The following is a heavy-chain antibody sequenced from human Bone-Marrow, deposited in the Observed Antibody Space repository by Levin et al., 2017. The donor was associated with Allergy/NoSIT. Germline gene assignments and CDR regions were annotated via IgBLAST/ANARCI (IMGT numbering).Heavy chain of an antibody. D-gene: IGHD2-21*02. CDR2: IYYSGTT. CDR3: ARAQVATATLFDF. CDR1: GGSIRDSRYW. J-gene: IGHJ4*02. V-gene: IGHV4-39*07. Sequence: SQTLSLTCTVSGGSIRDSRYWWGWIRQPPGKGLEWIANIYYSGTTKYNPSLESRVSISVDRSKNQFSLRLDSVTAADTAVYYCARAQVATATLFDFWGQGTLVTVSS.